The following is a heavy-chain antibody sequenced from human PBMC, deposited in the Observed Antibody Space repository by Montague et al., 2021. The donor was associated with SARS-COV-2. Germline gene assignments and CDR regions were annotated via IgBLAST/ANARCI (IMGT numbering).Heavy chain of an antibody. CDR3: ATSLSGGNYDSLTGYYGGYYYGMDV. Sequence: SETLSLTCTVSGGSVSSGSYYWSWIRQPPGKGLEWIGYIYYSGSTNYKPSLKSRVTISVDTSKNQFSLKLSSVTAADTAVYYCATSLSGGNYDSLTGYYGGYYYGMDVWGQGTTVTVSS. CDR1: GGSVSSGSYY. CDR2: IYYSGST. J-gene: IGHJ6*02. V-gene: IGHV4-61*01. D-gene: IGHD3-9*01.